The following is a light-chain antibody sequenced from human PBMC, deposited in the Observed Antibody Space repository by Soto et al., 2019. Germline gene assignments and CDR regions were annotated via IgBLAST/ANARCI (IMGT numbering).Light chain of an antibody. CDR1: SSDVGAYQT. V-gene: IGLV2-14*03. J-gene: IGLJ1*01. CDR2: NVS. CDR3: SSYTNTSPYV. Sequence: QSALTQPASVSGSPGQSITNSCTGSSSDVGAYQTVSWYQQRPGKTPKLIIYNVSRRPSGVSDRFSGSKSGNTASLTISGLQAEDEADYYCSSYTNTSPYVFGTGTKLTVL.